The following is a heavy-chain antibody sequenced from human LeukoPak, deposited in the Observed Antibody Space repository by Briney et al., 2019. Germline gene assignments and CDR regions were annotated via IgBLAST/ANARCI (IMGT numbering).Heavy chain of an antibody. D-gene: IGHD5-12*01. CDR1: GFTFSSYA. Sequence: QSGGSLRLSCAASGFTFSSYAMSWVRQAPGKGLEWVSVISDDGGSTYYADSVKGRFTISRDNSKNTLYLQMDSLRAEDTAVYFCARDDSNIVATTKAFDYWGQGTLVTVSS. J-gene: IGHJ4*02. V-gene: IGHV3-23*01. CDR2: ISDDGGST. CDR3: ARDDSNIVATTKAFDY.